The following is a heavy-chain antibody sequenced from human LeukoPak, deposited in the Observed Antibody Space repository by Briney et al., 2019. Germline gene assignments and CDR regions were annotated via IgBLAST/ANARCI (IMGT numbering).Heavy chain of an antibody. CDR1: GFTFSSYG. Sequence: PGGSLRLSCAASGFTFSSYGMHWVRQAPGKGLEWVAFIRYGGSNKYYADSVEGRFTISRDNSKNTLYLQMNSLRAEDTAVYYCAKNLAGTLFDYWGQGTLVTVSS. CDR2: IRYGGSNK. V-gene: IGHV3-30*02. CDR3: AKNLAGTLFDY. J-gene: IGHJ4*02. D-gene: IGHD6-13*01.